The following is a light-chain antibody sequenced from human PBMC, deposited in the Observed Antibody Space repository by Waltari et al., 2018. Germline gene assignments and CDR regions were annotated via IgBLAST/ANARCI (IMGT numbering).Light chain of an antibody. V-gene: IGLV3-21*02. CDR2: DDR. CDR3: QVWDSYSEQRL. J-gene: IGLJ3*02. CDR1: KIGRKL. Sequence: YVLTQPPSVSVAPGQTARITWGGNKIGRKLGHWYQQKQGQAPVLVVYDDRDRHSGMPERVSGAKSGNTATLTSSRVEAGDEADVYCQVWDSYSEQRLFGGGTKLTVL.